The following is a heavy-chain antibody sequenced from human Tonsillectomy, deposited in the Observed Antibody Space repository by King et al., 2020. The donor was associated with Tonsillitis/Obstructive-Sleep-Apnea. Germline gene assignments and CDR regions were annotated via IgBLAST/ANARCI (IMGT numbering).Heavy chain of an antibody. Sequence: QLVQSGAEVKKPGASVKVSCKASGYTFTSYGISWVRQAPGQGLEWMGWISSYKGNTNYAQKFQGRVTMTTDTSTSTAYMELRSLYSDDTAVYYCARAGDACGSTYISCYNYYYMDVWGKGSTVTVSS. CDR3: ARAGDACGSTYISCYNYYYMDV. D-gene: IGHD2-2*02. V-gene: IGHV1-18*01. J-gene: IGHJ6*03. CDR1: GYTFTSYG. CDR2: ISSYKGNT.